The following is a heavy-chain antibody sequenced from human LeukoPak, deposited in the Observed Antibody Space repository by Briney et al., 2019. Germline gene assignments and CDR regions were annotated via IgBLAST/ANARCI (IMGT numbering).Heavy chain of an antibody. D-gene: IGHD1-26*01. CDR1: GFTFSSYW. CDR2: INSDGGST. J-gene: IGHJ4*02. CDR3: ARGRGKVGVYGY. V-gene: IGHV3-74*01. Sequence: GGSLRLSCTASGFTFSSYWMHWVRQAPGKGLVWFGRINSDGGSTSYADSLKGRFTISRDNAKNTLYLQLNSLRAEDTAVYYCARGRGKVGVYGYWGQGIVVTASS.